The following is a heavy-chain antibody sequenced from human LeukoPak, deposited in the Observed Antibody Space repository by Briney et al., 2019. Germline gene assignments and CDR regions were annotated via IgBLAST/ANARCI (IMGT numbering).Heavy chain of an antibody. CDR1: GYTSADFY. CDR3: ARGINWFDS. J-gene: IGHJ5*01. CDR2: IDPNSGGT. V-gene: IGHV1-2*02. Sequence: ASVKVSCKSPGYTSADFYMHWVRQAPGQGLECMGWIDPNSGGTDYEQRFLGRVTMTRDTSISTAYMELSGLTSDDTAVYYCARGINWFDSWGQGTLVTVSS. D-gene: IGHD3-10*01.